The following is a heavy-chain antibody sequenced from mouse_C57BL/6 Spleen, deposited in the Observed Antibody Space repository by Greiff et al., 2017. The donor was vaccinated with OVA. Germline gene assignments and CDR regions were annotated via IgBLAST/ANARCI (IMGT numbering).Heavy chain of an antibody. Sequence: QVQLQQPGAELVRPGSSVKLSCKASGYTFTSYWMDWVKQRPGQGLEWIGNIYPSDSETHYNQKFKDKATLTVDKSSSTAYMQLSSLTSEDSAVYYCARGGSIYYYGSSQGYFDVWGTGTTVTVSS. CDR2: IYPSDSET. J-gene: IGHJ1*03. CDR3: ARGGSIYYYGSSQGYFDV. V-gene: IGHV1-61*01. CDR1: GYTFTSYW. D-gene: IGHD1-1*01.